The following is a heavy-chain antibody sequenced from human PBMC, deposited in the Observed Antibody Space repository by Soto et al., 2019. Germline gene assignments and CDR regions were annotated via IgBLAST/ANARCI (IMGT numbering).Heavy chain of an antibody. CDR2: ISGSGGST. V-gene: IGHV3-23*01. J-gene: IGHJ4*02. CDR3: AKLGELGYCSSTSCYLDY. CDR1: GFTFSSYA. Sequence: GGSLRLSCAASGFTFSSYAMSWVRQAPGKGLEWVSAISGSGGSTYYADSVKGRFTISRDNSKNTLYLQMNSLRAEDTAVYYCAKLGELGYCSSTSCYLDYWGQGTLVTVSS. D-gene: IGHD2-2*01.